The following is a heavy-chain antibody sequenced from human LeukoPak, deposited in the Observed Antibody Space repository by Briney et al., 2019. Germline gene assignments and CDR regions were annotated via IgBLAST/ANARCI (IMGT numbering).Heavy chain of an antibody. CDR2: ISSSNKDK. J-gene: IGHJ5*02. CDR3: ARKNAVAS. CDR1: GFTFSSCA. V-gene: IGHV3-21*01. D-gene: IGHD1-1*01. Sequence: GGSLRLSCAASGFTFSSCAMNWVRQAPGKGLEWVSFISSSNKDKYYADSVKGRFTISRDNAKNSLYLQMNSLRAEDTALYYCARKNAVASWGQGTLVTVSS.